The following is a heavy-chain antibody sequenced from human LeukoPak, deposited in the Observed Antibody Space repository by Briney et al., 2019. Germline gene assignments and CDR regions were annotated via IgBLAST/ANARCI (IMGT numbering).Heavy chain of an antibody. J-gene: IGHJ3*02. CDR2: ISYDGSNK. CDR3: ARSGGLPADAFDI. V-gene: IGHV3-30-3*01. D-gene: IGHD2-2*01. Sequence: PGGSLRLSCAASGFTFSSYAMHWVRQAPGKGLEWVAVISYDGSNKYYADSVKGRFTISRDNSKNTLYLQMYSLRAEDTAVYYCARSGGLPADAFDIWGQGTMVTVSS. CDR1: GFTFSSYA.